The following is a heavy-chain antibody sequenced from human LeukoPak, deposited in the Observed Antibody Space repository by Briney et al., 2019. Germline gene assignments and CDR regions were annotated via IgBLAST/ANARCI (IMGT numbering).Heavy chain of an antibody. J-gene: IGHJ5*02. V-gene: IGHV1-8*03. CDR1: GYTFTSYG. CDR2: MNPNSGNT. D-gene: IGHD6-6*01. CDR3: ARGIIAARRGSWFDP. Sequence: ASVKVSCKASGYTFTSYGINWVRQATGQGLEWMGWMNPNSGNTGYAQKFQGRLTISRNTSTTTAYLELSSQRSEDTAVYFCARGIIAARRGSWFDPWGQGTLVTVSS.